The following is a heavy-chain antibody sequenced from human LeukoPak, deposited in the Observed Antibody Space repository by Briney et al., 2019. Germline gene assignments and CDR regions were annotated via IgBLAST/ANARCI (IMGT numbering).Heavy chain of an antibody. D-gene: IGHD3-9*01. J-gene: IGHJ6*03. V-gene: IGHV4-59*08. Sequence: SETLSLTCTVSGGSLSSYYWSWIRQPPGKGLEWIGYIYYSGSTNYNPSLKSRVTISVDTSKNQFSLKLSSVTAADTAVYYCARQGEGYFDWLPANYYYYYMDVWGKGTTVTISS. CDR1: GGSLSSYY. CDR3: ARQGEGYFDWLPANYYYYYMDV. CDR2: IYYSGST.